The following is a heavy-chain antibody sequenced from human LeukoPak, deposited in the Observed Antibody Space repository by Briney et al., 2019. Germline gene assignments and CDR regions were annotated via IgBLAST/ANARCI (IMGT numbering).Heavy chain of an antibody. CDR1: GYTFTGYY. V-gene: IGHV1-69*05. CDR2: IIPIFGTA. D-gene: IGHD6-19*01. Sequence: GASVKVSCKASGYTFTGYYMHWVRQAPGQGLEWMGGIIPIFGTANYAQKFQGRVTITTDESTSTAYMELSSLRSEDTAVYYCARVVVAGDIWWFDPWGQGTLVTVSS. J-gene: IGHJ5*02. CDR3: ARVVVAGDIWWFDP.